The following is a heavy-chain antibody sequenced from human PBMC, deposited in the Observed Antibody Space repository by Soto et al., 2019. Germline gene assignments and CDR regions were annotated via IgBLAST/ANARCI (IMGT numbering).Heavy chain of an antibody. CDR2: IIPIFGTA. Sequence: VQLLESGGGLVQPGGSLRLSCAASGFTFSSYAISWVRQAPGQGLEWMGGIIPIFGTANYAQKFQGRVTITADESTSTAYMELSSLRSEDTAVYYCARGSNYDSSGYYSPEWFDPWGQGTLVTVSS. CDR3: ARGSNYDSSGYYSPEWFDP. CDR1: GFTFSSYA. V-gene: IGHV1-69*01. J-gene: IGHJ5*02. D-gene: IGHD3-22*01.